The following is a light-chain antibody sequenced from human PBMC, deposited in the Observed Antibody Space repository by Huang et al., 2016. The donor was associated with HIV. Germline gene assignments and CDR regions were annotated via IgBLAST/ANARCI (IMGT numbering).Light chain of an antibody. V-gene: IGKV3-15*01. CDR1: QSVATN. CDR3: QQYHNWPYT. CDR2: GAS. J-gene: IGKJ2*01. Sequence: EIIMTQSPATLSLSPGEGASLSCRANQSVATNLAWYLHRPGQSPRTIIFGASTRASGLPGRFSGSGSRTQFTLTVSGLQSEDFAVYYCQQYHNWPYTFGQGTKLEI.